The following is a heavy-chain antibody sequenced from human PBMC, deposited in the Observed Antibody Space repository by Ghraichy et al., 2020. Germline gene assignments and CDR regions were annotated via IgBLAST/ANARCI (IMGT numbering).Heavy chain of an antibody. CDR2: IYYSGST. J-gene: IGHJ4*02. V-gene: IGHV4-59*01. CDR3: ARRGNYYDSSGPYFDS. CDR1: GDSISSYY. Sequence: SQTLSLTCTVSGDSISSYYWSWIRLPPGKGLEWIGYIYYSGSTNYNPSLKSRVTISLDTSKNQFSLKLSSVTAADTAVYYCARRGNYYDSSGPYFDSWGQGTLVTVSS. D-gene: IGHD3-22*01.